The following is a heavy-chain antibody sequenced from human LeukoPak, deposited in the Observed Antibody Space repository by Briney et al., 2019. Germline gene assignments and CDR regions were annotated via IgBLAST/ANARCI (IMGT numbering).Heavy chain of an antibody. CDR3: AKGGGYSYGTSGIFDY. J-gene: IGHJ4*02. CDR2: ISYDGSNK. Sequence: GGSLRLSCAASGFTFSSYAMHWVRQAPGKGLEWVAVISYDGSNKYYADSVKGRFTISRDNSKNTLYLQMNSLRAEDTAVYYCAKGGGYSYGTSGIFDYWGQGTLVTVSS. CDR1: GFTFSSYA. V-gene: IGHV3-30-3*01. D-gene: IGHD5-18*01.